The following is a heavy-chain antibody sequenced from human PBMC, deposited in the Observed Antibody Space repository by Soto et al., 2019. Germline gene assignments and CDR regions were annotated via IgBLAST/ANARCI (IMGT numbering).Heavy chain of an antibody. D-gene: IGHD5-18*01. CDR3: ARGLWILRRGMDV. CDR2: IKHSGST. Sequence: QVQLQQWGAGLLKPSETLSLTCAVYGGSFSGYYWSWIRQPPGKGLEWIGEIKHSGSTNYNPSVKSRVTISVDTSKNQVYLKLSTVTAASTSVYYSARGLWILRRGMDVWGQGTKVTVSS. V-gene: IGHV4-34*01. J-gene: IGHJ6*02. CDR1: GGSFSGYY.